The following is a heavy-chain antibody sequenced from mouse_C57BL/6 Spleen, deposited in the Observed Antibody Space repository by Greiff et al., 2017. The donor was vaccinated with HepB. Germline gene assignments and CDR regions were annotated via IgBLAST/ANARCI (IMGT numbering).Heavy chain of an antibody. D-gene: IGHD1-1*01. J-gene: IGHJ1*03. CDR1: GFTFSDYG. CDR2: ISSGSSTI. CDR3: SRFFRGSSYWYFDV. Sequence: EVKLVESGGGLVKPGGSLKLSCAASGFTFSDYGMHWVRQAPEKGLEWVAYISSGSSTIYYADTVKGRFTISRDNAKNTLFLQMTRLRSEDTAMYDCSRFFRGSSYWYFDVWGTRTTVTVSS. V-gene: IGHV5-17*01.